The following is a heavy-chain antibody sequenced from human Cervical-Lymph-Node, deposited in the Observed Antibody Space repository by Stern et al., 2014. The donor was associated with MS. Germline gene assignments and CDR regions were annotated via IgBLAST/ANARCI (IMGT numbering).Heavy chain of an antibody. D-gene: IGHD1-1*01. CDR2: IIPVVGTA. J-gene: IGHJ4*02. CDR3: ARGPYNRDFFEY. CDR1: GGTFSRYG. V-gene: IGHV1-69*01. Sequence: QVQLVQSGAEVRKPGSSVKVSCKASGGTFSRYGISWVRQALGQGLEWMGGIIPVVGTADYAEQFQGRVTITADGSTSTAYMELSSLTSADTAVYYCARGPYNRDFFEYWGQGTLVTVSS.